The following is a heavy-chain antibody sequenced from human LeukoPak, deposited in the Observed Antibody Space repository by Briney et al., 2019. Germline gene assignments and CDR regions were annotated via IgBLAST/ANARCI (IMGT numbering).Heavy chain of an antibody. J-gene: IGHJ4*02. CDR3: ASPSADYDSSGWPDY. V-gene: IGHV3-11*01. CDR2: ISSSGSTI. Sequence: GGPLRLSCAASGFTFSDYYMSWIRQAPGKGLEWVSYISSSGSTIYYADSVKGRFTISRDNAKNSLYLQMNSLRAEDTAVYYCASPSADYDSSGWPDYWGQGTLVTVSS. D-gene: IGHD3-22*01. CDR1: GFTFSDYY.